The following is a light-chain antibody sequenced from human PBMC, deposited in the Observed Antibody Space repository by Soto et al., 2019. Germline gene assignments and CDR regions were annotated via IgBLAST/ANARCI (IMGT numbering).Light chain of an antibody. Sequence: QAVATQPPSVSAAPGQSVTISCSGANSNIGNNHVSWYQQLPGAAPKLLIYDNDYRPSGISDRFSGSKSGTSATLAITGLQTGDEAVYYCGTWDSSLSSGGVFGGGTQLTVL. CDR1: NSNIGNNH. J-gene: IGLJ3*02. CDR2: DND. CDR3: GTWDSSLSSGGV. V-gene: IGLV1-51*01.